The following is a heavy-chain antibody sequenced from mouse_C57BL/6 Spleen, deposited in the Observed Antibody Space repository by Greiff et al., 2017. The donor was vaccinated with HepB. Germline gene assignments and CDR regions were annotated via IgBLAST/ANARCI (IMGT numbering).Heavy chain of an antibody. J-gene: IGHJ2*01. CDR3: ARANWDVRDYFDY. CDR2: IDPSDSET. D-gene: IGHD4-1*01. CDR1: GYTFTSYW. Sequence: QVQLQQPGAELVRPGSSVKLSCKASGYTFTSYWMHWVKQRPIQGLEWIGNIDPSDSETHYNQKFKDKATLTVDKSSSTAYMQLSSLTSEDSAVYYCARANWDVRDYFDYWGQGTTLTVSS. V-gene: IGHV1-52*01.